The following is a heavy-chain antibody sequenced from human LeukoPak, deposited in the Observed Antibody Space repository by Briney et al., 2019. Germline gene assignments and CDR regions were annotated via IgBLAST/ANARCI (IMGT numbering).Heavy chain of an antibody. Sequence: KTSETLSLTCTVSGGSISSYYWSWIRQPPGKGLEWIGYIYYSGSTNYNPSLKSRVTISVDTSKNQFSLKLSSVTAADTAVYYCAREGYSYGYNGMDVWGQGTTVTVSS. V-gene: IGHV4-59*01. CDR2: IYYSGST. CDR3: AREGYSYGYNGMDV. J-gene: IGHJ6*02. D-gene: IGHD5-18*01. CDR1: GGSISSYY.